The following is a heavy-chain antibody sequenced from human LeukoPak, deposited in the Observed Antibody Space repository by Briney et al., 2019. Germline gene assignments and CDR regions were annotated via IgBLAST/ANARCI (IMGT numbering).Heavy chain of an antibody. J-gene: IGHJ5*02. D-gene: IGHD3-10*01. Sequence: ASVKVSCKASGYTFTGYYMYWVRQAPGQGLEWMGWINPNSGGTNYAQKFQGRVTMTRDTSISTAYMELSRLRSDDTAVYYCASGSMVRGPLDWFDPWGQGTLVTVSS. CDR3: ASGSMVRGPLDWFDP. CDR2: INPNSGGT. CDR1: GYTFTGYY. V-gene: IGHV1-2*02.